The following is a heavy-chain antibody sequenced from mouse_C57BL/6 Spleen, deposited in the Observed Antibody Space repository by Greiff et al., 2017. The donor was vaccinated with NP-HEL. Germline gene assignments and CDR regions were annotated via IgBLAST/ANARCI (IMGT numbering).Heavy chain of an antibody. Sequence: EVQVVESGGGLVKPGGSLKLSCAASGFTFSSYAMSWVRQTPEKRLEWVATISDGGSYTYYPDNVKGRFTISRDNAKNNLYLQMSHLKSEDTAMYYCARGIYYGPFDYWGQGTTLTVSS. V-gene: IGHV5-4*01. J-gene: IGHJ2*01. CDR2: ISDGGSYT. D-gene: IGHD2-1*01. CDR1: GFTFSSYA. CDR3: ARGIYYGPFDY.